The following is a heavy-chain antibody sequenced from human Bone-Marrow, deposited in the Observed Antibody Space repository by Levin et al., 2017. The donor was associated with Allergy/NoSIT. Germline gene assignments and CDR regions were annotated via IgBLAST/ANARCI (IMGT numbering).Heavy chain of an antibody. J-gene: IGHJ2*01. CDR1: GGSVSSSSYN. V-gene: IGHV4-61*01. Sequence: PSETLSLTCNVSGGSVSSSSYNWNWIRQSPGKGLEWIGDVTYTGSTKYNPSLKSRVTIFMYTSENQFSLKLSSVTAADTAVYHCARGAYSYGHYWYFDLWGRGTQVTVSS. D-gene: IGHD5-18*01. CDR3: ARGAYSYGHYWYFDL. CDR2: VTYTGST.